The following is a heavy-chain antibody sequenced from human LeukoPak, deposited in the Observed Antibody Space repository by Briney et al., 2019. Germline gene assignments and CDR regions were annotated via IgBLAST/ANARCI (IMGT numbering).Heavy chain of an antibody. Sequence: SVKVSCKASGGTFSSYAISWVPQAPGQGLEWMGGIIPIFGTANYAQKFQGRVTITADESTSTAYMELSSLRSEDTAVYYCARVYSNYPLFDYWGQGTLVTVSS. CDR1: GGTFSSYA. CDR2: IIPIFGTA. V-gene: IGHV1-69*13. D-gene: IGHD4-11*01. J-gene: IGHJ4*02. CDR3: ARVYSNYPLFDY.